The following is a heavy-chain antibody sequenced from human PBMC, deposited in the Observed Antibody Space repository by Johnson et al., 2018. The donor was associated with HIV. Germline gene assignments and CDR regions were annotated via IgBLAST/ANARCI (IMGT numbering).Heavy chain of an antibody. V-gene: IGHV3-13*01. J-gene: IGHJ3*02. Sequence: VQLVESGGGLVQPGGSLRLSCAASGFTFSSYDMHWVRQATGKGLEWVSAIGTAGDTYYPGSVKGRFTISRDNSKNTLYLQMNSLRAEGTAVYYCARERGFSRFLWKLSEDAFDIWGQGTMVTVSS. D-gene: IGHD2-2*03. CDR1: GFTFSSYD. CDR2: IGTAGDT. CDR3: ARERGFSRFLWKLSEDAFDI.